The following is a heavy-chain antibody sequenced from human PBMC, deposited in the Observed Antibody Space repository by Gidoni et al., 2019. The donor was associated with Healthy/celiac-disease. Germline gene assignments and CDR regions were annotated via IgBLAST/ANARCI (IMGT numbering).Heavy chain of an antibody. CDR3: ARGIRRHYYYYYGMDV. J-gene: IGHJ6*02. Sequence: QVQLQQWGAGLLKPSETLSLTCAVYGGSFSGYYWSWIRQPPGKGLEWIGEINHSGSTNYNPSLKSRVTISVDTSKNQFSLKLSSVTAADTAVYYCARGIRRHYYYYYGMDVWGQGTTVTVSS. V-gene: IGHV4-34*01. CDR2: INHSGST. CDR1: GGSFSGYY.